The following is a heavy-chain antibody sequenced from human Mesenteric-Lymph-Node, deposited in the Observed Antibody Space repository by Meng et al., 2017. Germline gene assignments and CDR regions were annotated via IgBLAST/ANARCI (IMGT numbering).Heavy chain of an antibody. D-gene: IGHD2-8*01. CDR2: IYYSGIT. J-gene: IGHJ5*02. V-gene: IGHV4-61*01. Sequence: SETLSLTCTVSGDSVSRGSFYWSWIRQPPGKGPEWIGYIYYSGITNYNPSLKSRVTISVDTSKNQFSLKLTSMTAADTAVYYCARSDRGGYCSNGVCYPLDPWGQGTLVTVSS. CDR1: GDSVSRGSFY. CDR3: ARSDRGGYCSNGVCYPLDP.